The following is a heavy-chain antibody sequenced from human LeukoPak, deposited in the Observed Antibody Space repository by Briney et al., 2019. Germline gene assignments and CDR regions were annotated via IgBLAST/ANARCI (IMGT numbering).Heavy chain of an antibody. V-gene: IGHV4-39*01. Sequence: PSETLSLTCTVSGASISSSNDYWGWIRQAPGKGLEWIGSGFYGGSAHYNPSLKSRATISVDTSKNQFSLKLSSVTAADAAMYYCARQFATASADTRGYFDFWGQGTVVTVYS. CDR3: ARQFATASADTRGYFDF. J-gene: IGHJ4*02. D-gene: IGHD2-2*01. CDR1: GASISSSNDY. CDR2: GFYGGSA.